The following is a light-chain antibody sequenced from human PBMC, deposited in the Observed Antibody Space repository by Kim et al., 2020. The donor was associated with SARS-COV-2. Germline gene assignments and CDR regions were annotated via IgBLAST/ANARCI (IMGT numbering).Light chain of an antibody. Sequence: LCASVGDRVTITCRASQSISRWLAWYQQKPGKAPKLLIYEASTLESGVPSRFSSSASGTEFTLTISRLQPEDVATYYSQQYNGYHTFGQGTKLEI. V-gene: IGKV1-5*03. CDR3: QQYNGYHT. CDR1: QSISRW. CDR2: EAS. J-gene: IGKJ2*01.